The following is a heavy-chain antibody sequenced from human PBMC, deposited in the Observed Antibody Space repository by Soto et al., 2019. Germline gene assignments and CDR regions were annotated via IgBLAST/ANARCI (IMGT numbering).Heavy chain of an antibody. J-gene: IGHJ6*02. CDR1: GYTFTSYG. Sequence: ASVKVSCKASGYTFTSYGISWVRQAPGQGLEWMGWISAYNGDTKYSQKFQGRVTITGDTSASTAYMELSSLRSEDTAVYYCARGVVPSALLHDMDVWGQGTTVTVSS. CDR3: ARGVVPSALLHDMDV. V-gene: IGHV1-18*01. CDR2: ISAYNGDT. D-gene: IGHD2-2*02.